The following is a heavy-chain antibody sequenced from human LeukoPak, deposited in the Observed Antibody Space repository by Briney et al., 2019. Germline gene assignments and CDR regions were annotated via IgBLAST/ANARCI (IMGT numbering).Heavy chain of an antibody. CDR3: ARDYPYYYDFWSGTPSSAFDI. D-gene: IGHD3-3*01. CDR1: GGSISSYY. V-gene: IGHV4-59*01. Sequence: PSETLSLTCTVSGGSISSYYWSWIRQPPGKGPEWIGYIYYSGSTNYNPSLKSRVTISVDTSKNQFSLKLSSVTAADTAVYYCARDYPYYYDFWSGTPSSAFDIWGQGTMVTVSS. J-gene: IGHJ3*02. CDR2: IYYSGST.